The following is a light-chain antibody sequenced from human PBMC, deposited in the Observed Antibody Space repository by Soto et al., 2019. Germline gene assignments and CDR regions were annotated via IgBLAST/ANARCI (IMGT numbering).Light chain of an antibody. Sequence: DIQMTQSPSSLSASVGDRVTITCQASHDIKKYLNWYQQKAHKVPKLLIHDASTLATGVPSTFTGSGSGTDFTLTINSLQPEDVATYYCQQFDDLPLTFGGGTKVDI. J-gene: IGKJ4*01. CDR1: HDIKKY. V-gene: IGKV1-33*01. CDR3: QQFDDLPLT. CDR2: DAS.